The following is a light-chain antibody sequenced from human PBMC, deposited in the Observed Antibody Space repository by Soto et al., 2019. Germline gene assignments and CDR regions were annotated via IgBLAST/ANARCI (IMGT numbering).Light chain of an antibody. CDR2: EGS. J-gene: IGLJ1*01. CDR3: CSYTSSINYV. Sequence: QSALTQPASVSGSPGQSITISCTGTSSDVGSYNLVSWYQQHPGKAPKLMIYEGSKRPSGVSNRFSGSTSGNTASLTISGLQAEDEADYYCCSYTSSINYVFGTGTKLTVL. CDR1: SSDVGSYNL. V-gene: IGLV2-14*02.